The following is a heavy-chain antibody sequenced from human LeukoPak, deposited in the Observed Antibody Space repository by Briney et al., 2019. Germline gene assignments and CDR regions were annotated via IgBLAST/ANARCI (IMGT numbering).Heavy chain of an antibody. CDR3: AKLSRFWFQRVLYDAFDI. CDR2: IGTAGDT. CDR1: GFTFSSYD. Sequence: GGSLRLSCAASGFTFSSYDMHWVRQATGKGLEWVSAIGTAGDTYYPGSVKGRFTISRDNSKNTLYLQMNSLRAEDTAVYYCAKLSRFWFQRVLYDAFDIWGQGTMVTVSS. D-gene: IGHD2-2*01. V-gene: IGHV3-13*01. J-gene: IGHJ3*02.